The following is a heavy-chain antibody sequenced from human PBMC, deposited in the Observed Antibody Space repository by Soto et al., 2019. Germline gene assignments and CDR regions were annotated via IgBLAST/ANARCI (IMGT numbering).Heavy chain of an antibody. J-gene: IGHJ4*02. V-gene: IGHV1-69*01. D-gene: IGHD1-26*01. Sequence: QVQLVQSGAEVKKPGSSVKVSCKASGGTFSSYSINCVRQARGQGLEWLGEFITIFGTANYAQKFQGRVTITADESTSTAYMELSSLRSADAAVYSCARDGGRHSGGIDYWGQGTLVTVSS. CDR1: GGTFSSYS. CDR2: FITIFGTA. CDR3: ARDGGRHSGGIDY.